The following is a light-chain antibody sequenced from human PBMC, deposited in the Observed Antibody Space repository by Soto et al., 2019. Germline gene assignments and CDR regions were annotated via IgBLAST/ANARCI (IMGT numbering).Light chain of an antibody. J-gene: IGLJ3*02. CDR1: SGHSNYA. CDR3: QTGDTGIQV. CDR2: LNRDGSH. V-gene: IGLV4-69*01. Sequence: QPVLTQSPSASASLGASVKLTCTLSSGHSNYAIVWHQQKPEKGPRFLMKLNRDGSHIKGDGIPDRFSGSRSGAERYLTXXXXXXXXXXXYYCQTGDTGIQVFGGGTKL.